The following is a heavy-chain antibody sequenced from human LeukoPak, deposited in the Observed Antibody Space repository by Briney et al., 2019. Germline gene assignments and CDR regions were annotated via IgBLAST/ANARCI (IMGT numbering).Heavy chain of an antibody. J-gene: IGHJ5*01. V-gene: IGHV4-59*01. D-gene: IGHD6-13*01. CDR2: IFYSGST. CDR1: GGSMSSYY. CDR3: ARERAGSSSHESWLDP. Sequence: SETLSLTCTVSGGSMSSYYWSWVRQPPGKGLEWIGYIFYSGSTNYNPSLKSRVTISVDTSKNQFSLKLSSVTAADTAVYYCARERAGSSSHESWLDPWAKEPWSPSPQ.